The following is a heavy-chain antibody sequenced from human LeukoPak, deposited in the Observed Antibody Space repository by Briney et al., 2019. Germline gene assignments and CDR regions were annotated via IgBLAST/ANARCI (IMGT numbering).Heavy chain of an antibody. Sequence: GGSLRLSCAASGFTFSDYSMNWVRQAPGKGLEWVSYIGSNISAMYYADSVRGRFTISRDNAKKSLFLQMNSLRAEDTAVYYCARDIGIAAAGNWFDPWGQGTLVTVSS. CDR3: ARDIGIAAAGNWFDP. V-gene: IGHV3-48*04. CDR2: IGSNISAM. CDR1: GFTFSDYS. D-gene: IGHD6-13*01. J-gene: IGHJ5*02.